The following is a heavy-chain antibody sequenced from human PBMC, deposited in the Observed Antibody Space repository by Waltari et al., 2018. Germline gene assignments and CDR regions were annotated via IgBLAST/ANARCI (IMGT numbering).Heavy chain of an antibody. D-gene: IGHD6-13*01. Sequence: QVQLVQSGTEVGKPGASVKVSCEASGYIFTSYIMHWLRQAPVQRLEWMGWINAGNGNTKYSQKFQGRVTITRDTSASTAYMELSSLTSEDTAVYYCARASSIWAWGLFDNWGQGTLVTVSS. CDR1: GYIFTSYI. CDR3: ARASSIWAWGLFDN. J-gene: IGHJ4*02. V-gene: IGHV1-3*01. CDR2: INAGNGNT.